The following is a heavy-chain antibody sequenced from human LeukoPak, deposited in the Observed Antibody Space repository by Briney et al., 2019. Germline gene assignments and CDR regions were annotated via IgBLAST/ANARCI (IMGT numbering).Heavy chain of an antibody. CDR2: IYHSGST. D-gene: IGHD6-6*01. V-gene: IGHV4-38-2*01. CDR1: GYSISRGYY. Sequence: KPSETLSLTRAVSGYSISRGYYWGWIRPPPREGLEWVGSIYHSGSTYYNPSLKSRVTISVDTSKNQFSLKLSSVTAADTAVYYCARKEGSIAARIDYWGQGTLVTVSS. J-gene: IGHJ4*02. CDR3: ARKEGSIAARIDY.